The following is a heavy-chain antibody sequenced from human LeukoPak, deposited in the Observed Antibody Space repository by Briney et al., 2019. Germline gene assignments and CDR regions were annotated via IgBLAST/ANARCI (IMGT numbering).Heavy chain of an antibody. V-gene: IGHV4-59*12. J-gene: IGHJ4*02. D-gene: IGHD5-24*01. CDR3: ARDSRRDGYNLDY. CDR2: IYYSGST. CDR1: GGSISSYY. Sequence: SETLSLTCTVSGGSISSYYWSWIRQPPGKGLEWIRYIYYSGSTNYNPSLKSRVTISVDTSKDQFSLKLSSVTAADTAVYYCARDSRRDGYNLDYWGRGTLVTVSS.